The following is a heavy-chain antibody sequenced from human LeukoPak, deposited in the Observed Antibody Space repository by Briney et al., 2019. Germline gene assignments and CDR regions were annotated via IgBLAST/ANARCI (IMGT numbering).Heavy chain of an antibody. CDR3: AKASPYSYYALDY. Sequence: PGGSLRLSCAASGFTFNNYSVNWVRQAPGKGLEWISYIGSSSLIIYYADSVKGRFTISRDNAKNSLYLQMNSLRAEDMALYYCAKASPYSYYALDYWGQGTLVTVSS. D-gene: IGHD4-11*01. J-gene: IGHJ4*02. CDR2: IGSSSLII. V-gene: IGHV3-48*04. CDR1: GFTFNNYS.